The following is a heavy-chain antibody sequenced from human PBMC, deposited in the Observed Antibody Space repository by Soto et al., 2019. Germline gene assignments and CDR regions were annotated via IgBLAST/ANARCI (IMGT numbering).Heavy chain of an antibody. D-gene: IGHD4-17*01. J-gene: IGHJ6*02. V-gene: IGHV3-15*01. CDR2: IKSKTDGGTT. CDR1: GFTFSNAW. CDR3: TTDGDPYYYSGIDV. Sequence: GGSLRLSCAASGFTFSNAWMSWVRQAPGKGLEWVGRIKSKTDGGTTDYAAPVKGRFTISRDDSKNTLYLQMNSLKTEDTAVYYSTTDGDPYYYSGIDVWGQGTTVTVYS.